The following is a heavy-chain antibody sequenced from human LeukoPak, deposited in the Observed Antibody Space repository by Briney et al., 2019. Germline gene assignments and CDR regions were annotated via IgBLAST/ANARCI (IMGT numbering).Heavy chain of an antibody. D-gene: IGHD4-17*01. Sequence: PGGSLRLSCVASGFTFSSYSMNWIRQAPGKGPEWVSSISSSTSYIYYADSVKGRFTISKDNAKNSLYLQMNSLRAEDTAVYYCARAGGSTVSHSDYWGQGTLVTVSS. V-gene: IGHV3-21*01. CDR3: ARAGGSTVSHSDY. CDR2: ISSSTSYI. J-gene: IGHJ4*02. CDR1: GFTFSSYS.